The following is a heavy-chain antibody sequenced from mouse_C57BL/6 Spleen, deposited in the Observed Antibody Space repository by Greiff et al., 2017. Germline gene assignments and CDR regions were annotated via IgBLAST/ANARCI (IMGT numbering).Heavy chain of an antibody. Sequence: QVQLKESGAELVRPGASVKLSCKASGYTFTDYYINWVKQRPGQGLEWIARIYPGSGNTYYNEKFKGKATLTAEKSSSTSYMQLSSLTSEDSAVYFCAREDYYYGSSFFDYWGQGTTLTVSS. CDR2: IYPGSGNT. V-gene: IGHV1-76*01. CDR3: AREDYYYGSSFFDY. J-gene: IGHJ2*01. CDR1: GYTFTDYY. D-gene: IGHD1-1*01.